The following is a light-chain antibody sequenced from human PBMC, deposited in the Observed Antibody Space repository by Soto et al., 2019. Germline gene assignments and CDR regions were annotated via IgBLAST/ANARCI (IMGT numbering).Light chain of an antibody. V-gene: IGKV1-9*01. CDR2: AAS. CDR1: QGINTY. CDR3: QQFNSYPRT. Sequence: DLQLTQSPSFLSASVGDRVSITCRASQGINTYLVWYQQKPGKAPKLLIYAASTLQSGVSPRFSGSGSGTEFTLTISSLQPEDFATYYCQQFNSYPRTFGQGTKVEIK. J-gene: IGKJ1*01.